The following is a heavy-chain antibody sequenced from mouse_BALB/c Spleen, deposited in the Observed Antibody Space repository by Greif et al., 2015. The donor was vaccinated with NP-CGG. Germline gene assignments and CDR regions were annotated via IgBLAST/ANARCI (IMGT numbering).Heavy chain of an antibody. CDR1: GFTFSSYG. V-gene: IGHV5-6*02. Sequence: DVKLVESGGDLVKPGGSLKLSCAASGFTFSSYGMSWVRQTPDKRLEWVATISSGGSYTYYPDSVKGRFTISRDNAKNTLYLQMSSLKSEDTAMYYCARHEDGYDGHYFDYWGQGTTLTVSS. CDR2: ISSGGSYT. J-gene: IGHJ2*01. D-gene: IGHD2-2*01. CDR3: ARHEDGYDGHYFDY.